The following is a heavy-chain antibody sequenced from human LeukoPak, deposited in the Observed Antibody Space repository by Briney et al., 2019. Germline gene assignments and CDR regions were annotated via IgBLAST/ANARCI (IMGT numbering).Heavy chain of an antibody. J-gene: IGHJ4*02. Sequence: GASVKVSCTASGYTFTSYGISWVRQAPGQGRERMGWSSAYNGNTNYAQKLQGRVTMTTDTSTSTAYMELRSLRSDDTAVYYCARGGNSGWRTPNDDYWGQGTLVTVSS. CDR3: ARGGNSGWRTPNDDY. V-gene: IGHV1-18*01. D-gene: IGHD6-19*01. CDR1: GYTFTSYG. CDR2: SSAYNGNT.